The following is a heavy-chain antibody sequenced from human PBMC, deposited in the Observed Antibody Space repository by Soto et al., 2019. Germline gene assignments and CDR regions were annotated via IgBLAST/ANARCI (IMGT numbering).Heavy chain of an antibody. CDR3: ARPRSYYHSSGSNPFDY. CDR2: IWYDGSNK. CDR1: GFTFSSYS. V-gene: IGHV3-33*08. Sequence: GGSLRLSCAASGFTFSSYSMNWVRQAPGKGLEWVAVIWYDGSNKYYADSVKGRFTISRDNSKNTLYLQMNSLRAEDTAVYYCARPRSYYHSSGSNPFDYWGQGTLVTVSS. D-gene: IGHD3-22*01. J-gene: IGHJ4*02.